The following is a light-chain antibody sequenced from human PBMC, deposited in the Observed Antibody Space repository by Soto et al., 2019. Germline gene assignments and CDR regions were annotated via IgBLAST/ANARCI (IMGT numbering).Light chain of an antibody. Sequence: QSVLTQPPSASGTPGQRVTICCSGSSSNIGSNTVNWYQQLPGTAPKLLIYSNNQRPSGVPDRFSASKSGSSASLAISGLQSEDEAEYYCAAWDDSLNGVVFGGGTKLTVL. J-gene: IGLJ2*01. CDR2: SNN. CDR3: AAWDDSLNGVV. V-gene: IGLV1-44*01. CDR1: SSNIGSNT.